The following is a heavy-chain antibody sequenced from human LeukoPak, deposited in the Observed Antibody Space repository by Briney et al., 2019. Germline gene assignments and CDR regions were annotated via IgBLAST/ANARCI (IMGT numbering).Heavy chain of an antibody. CDR2: IYHSGST. D-gene: IGHD3-22*01. Sequence: SGTLSLTCAVSGGSIKSNNWWSWVRQPPGKGLEWIGEIYHSGSTNYNPSLESRVTVSVDKSKNQFSLDLSSVTAADTAVYYCARDGDNHYDSSGFYMFYFDYWGQGTLVTVSS. V-gene: IGHV4-4*02. CDR1: GGSIKSNNW. J-gene: IGHJ4*02. CDR3: ARDGDNHYDSSGFYMFYFDY.